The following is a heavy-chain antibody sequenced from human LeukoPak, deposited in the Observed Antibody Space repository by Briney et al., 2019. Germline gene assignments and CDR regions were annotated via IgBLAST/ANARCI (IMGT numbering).Heavy chain of an antibody. D-gene: IGHD5-18*01. CDR3: ARGPRGYSYAWGY. V-gene: IGHV3-7*05. CDR1: GFTFSDYW. CDR2: IKKDGSEK. J-gene: IGHJ4*02. Sequence: PGGSLRLSCAASGFTFSDYWMSWVRQAPGKGLEWAANIKKDGSEKYYVDSVKGRFTISRDNAKNSLYLQMNSLRAEDTAVYYCARGPRGYSYAWGYWGQGTLVTVSS.